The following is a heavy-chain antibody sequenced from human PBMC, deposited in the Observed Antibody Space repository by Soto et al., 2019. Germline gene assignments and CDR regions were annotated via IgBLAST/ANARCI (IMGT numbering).Heavy chain of an antibody. J-gene: IGHJ6*02. D-gene: IGHD2-8*01. CDR3: ARSDYCTNGVCYSGMDV. V-gene: IGHV5-10-1*01. CDR1: GYSFTSYW. Sequence: GESLKISCKGSGYSFTSYWISWVRQMPGKGLEWMGRIDPSDSYTNYSPSFQGHVTISADKSISTAYLQWSSLKASDTAMYYCARSDYCTNGVCYSGMDVWGQGTTVTV. CDR2: IDPSDSYT.